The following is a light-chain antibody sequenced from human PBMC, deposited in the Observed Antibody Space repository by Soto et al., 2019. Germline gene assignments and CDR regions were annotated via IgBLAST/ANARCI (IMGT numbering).Light chain of an antibody. Sequence: EIVLTQSPATLSLSPWDRATLSCRASQTVSNYLAWYQQKPGQAPRLLISGASNRATGIPARFSGSGSVTDFTLTISSLEPDDFAVYYCQQRSNWPLITFGQGTRL. CDR3: QQRSNWPLIT. CDR2: GAS. V-gene: IGKV3-11*01. CDR1: QTVSNY. J-gene: IGKJ5*01.